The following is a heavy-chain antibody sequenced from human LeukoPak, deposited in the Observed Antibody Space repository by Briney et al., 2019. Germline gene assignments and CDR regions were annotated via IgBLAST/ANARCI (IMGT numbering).Heavy chain of an antibody. CDR1: GDSFSSHY. Sequence: RPSETLSLTCAVSGDSFSSHYWTWIRQSPGTGLEWIGYISHIGRTNYNPSLKSRVTISIDTSKNQFSLKLRSVTAADTAVYYCARDLVTVTKGFDIWGQGTMVRVSS. CDR2: ISHIGRT. CDR3: ARDLVTVTKGFDI. D-gene: IGHD4-17*01. V-gene: IGHV4-59*11. J-gene: IGHJ3*02.